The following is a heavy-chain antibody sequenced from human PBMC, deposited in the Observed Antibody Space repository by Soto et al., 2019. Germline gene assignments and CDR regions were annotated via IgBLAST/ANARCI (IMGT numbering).Heavy chain of an antibody. CDR3: AHTGAGYRGFKY. D-gene: IGHD5-12*01. CDR1: GFSLSTSGVG. Sequence: QITLKESGPTLVKPTQTLTLACTFSGFSLSTSGVGVGWIRQPPGKALEWLALIYWDDDKRYSPSLKSRLTIPKDTSKNQVVLTMTNMDPVDTATYYCAHTGAGYRGFKYWGQGTLVTVSS. J-gene: IGHJ4*02. CDR2: IYWDDDK. V-gene: IGHV2-5*02.